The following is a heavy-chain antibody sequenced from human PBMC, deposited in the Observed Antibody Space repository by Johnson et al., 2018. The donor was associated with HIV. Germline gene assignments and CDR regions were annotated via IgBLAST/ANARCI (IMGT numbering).Heavy chain of an antibody. Sequence: VQLVESGGGLVQPGGSLRLSCAASGFTVSSNYMSWVRQAPGKGLEWVSVIYSGGSTYYADSVKGRFTISRDNSKNTLYLQMNSLRAEDTAVYYCARIDYSNYEEAFDIWGQGTMV. CDR3: ARIDYSNYEEAFDI. D-gene: IGHD4-11*01. CDR2: IYSGGST. V-gene: IGHV3-66*01. J-gene: IGHJ3*02. CDR1: GFTVSSNY.